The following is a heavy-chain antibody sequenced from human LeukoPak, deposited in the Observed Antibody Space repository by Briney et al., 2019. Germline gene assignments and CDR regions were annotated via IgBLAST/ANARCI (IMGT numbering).Heavy chain of an antibody. V-gene: IGHV4-31*03. D-gene: IGHD6-19*01. CDR3: ARTGYSSGWYVVY. J-gene: IGHJ4*02. Sequence: PSETLSLTCTVSGGSISSGGYCWSWVRQHPGQGLEWIGYIYYSGSTYYNPYLKSRVTISVDTSKNQFSLKLSSVTAADTAVYYCARTGYSSGWYVVYWGQGTLVTVSS. CDR1: GGSISSGGYC. CDR2: IYYSGST.